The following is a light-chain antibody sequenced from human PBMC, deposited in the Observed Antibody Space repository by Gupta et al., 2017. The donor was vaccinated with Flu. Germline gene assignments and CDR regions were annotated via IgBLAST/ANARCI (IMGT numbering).Light chain of an antibody. Sequence: QSVLPQQPSASGTPGQRVTISCSGSSSNIGTNSVSWYQQVPGTAPKLLIYSKSLRPSGVPDRFSGSRSGTSASLAISGLQAEDEADYYCAAGDDSRNGVVFGGGTKLTVL. CDR2: SKS. J-gene: IGLJ3*02. CDR3: AAGDDSRNGVV. CDR1: SSNIGTNS. V-gene: IGLV1-44*01.